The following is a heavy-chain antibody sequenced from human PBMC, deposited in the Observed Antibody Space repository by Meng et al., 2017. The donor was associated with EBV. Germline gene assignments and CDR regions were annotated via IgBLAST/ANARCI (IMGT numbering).Heavy chain of an antibody. J-gene: IGHJ4*02. CDR3: VRELVGGTFDY. CDR2: IIPAGGNP. D-gene: IGHD1/OR15-1a*01. V-gene: IGHV1-46*01. CDR1: VYPFTSYY. Sequence: QVQLVQSGAEVKKPAASVKVSCKASVYPFTSYYLHWGRQAPGQGLEWMGIIIPAGGNPNYAQKFRGRFTMTRDTSTSTVYMDLSILTSEDTAVYYCVRELVGGTFDYWGQGTLVTVSS.